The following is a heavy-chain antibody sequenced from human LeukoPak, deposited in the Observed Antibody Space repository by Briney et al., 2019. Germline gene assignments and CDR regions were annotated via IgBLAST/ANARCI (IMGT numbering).Heavy chain of an antibody. CDR1: GYTFTGYY. CDR2: INPNSGGT. Sequence: ASGKVSCKASGYTFTGYYMHWVRQAPGQGLEWMGWINPNSGGTNYAQKFQGRVTMTRDTSISTAYMELSRLRSDDTAVYYCARGSGRITIFGVVIRNFDYWGQGTLVTVSS. D-gene: IGHD3-3*01. CDR3: ARGSGRITIFGVVIRNFDY. V-gene: IGHV1-2*02. J-gene: IGHJ4*02.